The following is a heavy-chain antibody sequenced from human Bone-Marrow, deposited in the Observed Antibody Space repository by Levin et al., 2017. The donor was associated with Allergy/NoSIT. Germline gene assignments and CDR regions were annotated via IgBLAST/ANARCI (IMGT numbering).Heavy chain of an antibody. Sequence: AGGSLRLSCVTSGFTFSDYGMHWVRQAPGKGLEWVAVIWFDGSGKHYIDSVKGRFSISRDDSNDTLYLHMGSLRDEDTAVYYCARDLSGNSYGYSSLDYWGRGTLVTVSS. D-gene: IGHD5-18*01. V-gene: IGHV3-33*01. CDR2: IWFDGSGK. CDR3: ARDLSGNSYGYSSLDY. J-gene: IGHJ4*02. CDR1: GFTFSDYG.